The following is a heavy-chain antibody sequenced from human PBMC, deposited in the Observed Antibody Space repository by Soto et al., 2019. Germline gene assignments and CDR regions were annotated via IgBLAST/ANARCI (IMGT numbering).Heavy chain of an antibody. J-gene: IGHJ5*02. CDR3: ARGRRPRMYNWFDP. CDR2: INPNSGGT. D-gene: IGHD2-15*01. V-gene: IGHV1-2*02. CDR1: GYTFTGYY. Sequence: ASVKVSCKASGYTFTGYYMHWVRQAPGQGLEWMGWINPNSGGTNYAQKFQGRVTMTRDTSISTAYMELSRLRSDDTAVYYCARGRRPRMYNWFDPWGQVPLVTVSS.